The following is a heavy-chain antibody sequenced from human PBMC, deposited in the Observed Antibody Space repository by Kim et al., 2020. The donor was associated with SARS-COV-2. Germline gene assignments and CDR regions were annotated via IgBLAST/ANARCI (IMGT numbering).Heavy chain of an antibody. CDR3: ARDQNTAMFNWFDP. CDR2: IYYTGST. Sequence: SETLSLTCSVSGGSISGYYWSWIRQPPGKGLEYIGYIYYTGSTNYNPSLRSRATISVDTSKNQFSLKLTSVTAADTAVYYCARDQNTAMFNWFDPWGQGTLVTVSS. V-gene: IGHV4-59*01. J-gene: IGHJ5*02. D-gene: IGHD5-18*01. CDR1: GGSISGYY.